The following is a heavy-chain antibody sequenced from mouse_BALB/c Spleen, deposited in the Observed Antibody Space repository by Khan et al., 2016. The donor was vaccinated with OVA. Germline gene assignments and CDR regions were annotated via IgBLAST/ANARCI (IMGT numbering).Heavy chain of an antibody. J-gene: IGHJ2*01. D-gene: IGHD4-1*01. Sequence: EVQLVESGGGLVQPGGSRKLSCAASGFTFSSFGMHWVRQAPEKGLEWVAYISSGSSTIYYADTVKGRFTISRDNPKNILFLQMTSLRSEDTAMYYCVSSNWDYWGQGTTLTVSS. CDR1: GFTFSSFG. CDR3: VSSNWDY. CDR2: ISSGSSTI. V-gene: IGHV5-17*02.